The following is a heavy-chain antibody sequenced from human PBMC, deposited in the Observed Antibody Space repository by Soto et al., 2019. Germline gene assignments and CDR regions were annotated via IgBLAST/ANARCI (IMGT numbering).Heavy chain of an antibody. CDR2: ISGSGGST. D-gene: IGHD6-19*01. V-gene: IGHV3-23*01. CDR3: AKDPLQWRTWYYFDY. J-gene: IGHJ4*02. CDR1: GFTFSSYA. Sequence: GGSLRLSCAASGFTFSSYAMSWVRQAPGKGLEWVSAISGSGGSTYYADSVKGRFTISRDNSKNTLYLQMNSLRAEDTAVYYCAKDPLQWRTWYYFDYWGQGTLVTVSS.